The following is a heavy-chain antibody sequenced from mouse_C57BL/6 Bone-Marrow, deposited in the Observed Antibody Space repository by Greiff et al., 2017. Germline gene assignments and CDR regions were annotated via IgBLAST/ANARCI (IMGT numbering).Heavy chain of an antibody. Sequence: EVKLVESGGDLVKPGGSLKLSCAASGFTFSSYGMSWVRQTPDKRLEWVATISSGGSYTYYPDSVKGRFTISRDTAKNTLYLQMSSLKSEDTASYYCAREGWSFAYWGQGTLVTVSA. J-gene: IGHJ3*01. CDR2: ISSGGSYT. D-gene: IGHD2-3*01. V-gene: IGHV5-6*01. CDR1: GFTFSSYG. CDR3: AREGWSFAY.